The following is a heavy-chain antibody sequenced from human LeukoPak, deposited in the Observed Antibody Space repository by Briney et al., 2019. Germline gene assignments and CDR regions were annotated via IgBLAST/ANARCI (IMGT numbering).Heavy chain of an antibody. J-gene: IGHJ5*02. CDR2: IYYSGST. CDR1: GGSISSGGYY. Sequence: SETLSLTCTVSGGSISSGGYYWSWIRQHPGKGLEWIGYIYYSGSTYYNSSLKSRVTISVDTSKNQFSLKLSSVTAADTAVYYCARGDSYSSSWKGNWFDPWGQGTLVTVSS. V-gene: IGHV4-31*03. D-gene: IGHD6-13*01. CDR3: ARGDSYSSSWKGNWFDP.